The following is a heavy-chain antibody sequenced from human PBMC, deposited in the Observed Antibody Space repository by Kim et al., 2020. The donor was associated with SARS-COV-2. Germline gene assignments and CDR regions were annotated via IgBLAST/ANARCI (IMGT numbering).Heavy chain of an antibody. CDR1: GYSFTSHW. CDR2: IFPGDSDV. V-gene: IGHV5-51*01. D-gene: IGHD3-16*01. J-gene: IGHJ6*02. CDR3: ARRRLSFYDHNPGDLGARAMDV. Sequence: GESLKISCKASGYSFTSHWIGWVRQMPGKGLEWMGLIFPGDSDVRYSPSFQGQVTFSVDTSIDTAYLQWSSLKASDSAIYYCARRRLSFYDHNPGDLGARAMDVWGQGTTVTVSS.